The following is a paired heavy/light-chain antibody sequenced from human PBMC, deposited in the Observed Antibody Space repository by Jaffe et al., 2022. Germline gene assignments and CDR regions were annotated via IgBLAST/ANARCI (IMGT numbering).Light chain of an antibody. CDR2: DAS. CDR3: QQYDNLLIT. CDR1: QDISNY. Sequence: DIQMTQSPSSLSASVGDRVTITCQASQDISNYLNWYQQKPGKAPKLLIYDASNLETGVPSRFSGSGSGTDFTFTISSLQPEDIATYYCQQYDNLLITFGQGTRLEIK. V-gene: IGKV1-33*01. J-gene: IGKJ5*01.
Heavy chain of an antibody. V-gene: IGHV1-2*06. CDR3: ARRLRGRGYCTGGVCSQGGADY. CDR1: GYTFTGYY. CDR2: INPNSGGT. Sequence: QVQLVQSGAEVKKPGASVKVSCKASGYTFTGYYMHWVRQAPGQGLEWMGRINPNSGGTNYAQKFQGRVTMTRDTSISTAYMELSRLRSDDTAVYYCARRLRGRGYCTGGVCSQGGADYWGQGTLVTVSS. J-gene: IGHJ4*02. D-gene: IGHD2-8*02.